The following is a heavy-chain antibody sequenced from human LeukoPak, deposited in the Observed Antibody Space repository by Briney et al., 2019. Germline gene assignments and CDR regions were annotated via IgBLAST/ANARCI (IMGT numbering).Heavy chain of an antibody. CDR2: ISGTGSST. Sequence: GGSLRLSCEASGFTFGNYAMNWVRQAPGKGLEWVSTISGTGSSTYYADSAKGRFTISRDNSKDTLFLQLDSLTAADTAMYFCAKASVAIPQYCNSWGQGTLVTVSS. V-gene: IGHV3-23*01. D-gene: IGHD2-2*02. J-gene: IGHJ5*02. CDR3: AKASVAIPQYCNS. CDR1: GFTFGNYA.